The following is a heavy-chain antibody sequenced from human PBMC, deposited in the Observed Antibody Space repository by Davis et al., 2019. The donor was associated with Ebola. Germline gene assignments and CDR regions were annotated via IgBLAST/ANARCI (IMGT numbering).Heavy chain of an antibody. Sequence: ASVKVSCKASGYTFTSYAMHWVRQAPGHGLEWMGWINPNSGGTNYAQKFQGWVTMTRDTSISTAYMELSRLRSDDTAVYYCARGGLMDYGDYYGMDVWGQGTTVTVSS. CDR1: GYTFTSYA. CDR2: INPNSGGT. CDR3: ARGGLMDYGDYYGMDV. J-gene: IGHJ6*02. V-gene: IGHV1-2*04. D-gene: IGHD3-16*01.